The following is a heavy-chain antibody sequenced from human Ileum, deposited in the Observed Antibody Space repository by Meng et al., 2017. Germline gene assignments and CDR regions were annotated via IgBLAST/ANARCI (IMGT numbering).Heavy chain of an antibody. Sequence: SVKVSCKASGGTFSSYTTSWVRQAPGQGLEWMGRIIPILGIANYAQKFQGRVTITADKSTSTAFMELSSLRSEDTAVYYCASYISTRSTSGSYYRDQNYYYYGMDVWGRG. CDR1: GGTFSSYT. CDR3: ASYISTRSTSGSYYRDQNYYYYGMDV. CDR2: IIPILGIA. V-gene: IGHV1-69*02. D-gene: IGHD3-10*01. J-gene: IGHJ6*02.